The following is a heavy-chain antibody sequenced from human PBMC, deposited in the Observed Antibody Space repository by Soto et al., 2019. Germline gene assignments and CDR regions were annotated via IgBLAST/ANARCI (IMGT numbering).Heavy chain of an antibody. V-gene: IGHV3-30-3*01. J-gene: IGHJ6*02. D-gene: IGHD3-9*01. CDR2: ISYDGSNK. Sequence: GGSLRLSCAASGFTFSSYAMHWVRQAPGEGLGWVAVISYDGSNKYYADSVKGRFTISRDNSKNTLYLQMNSLRAEDTAVYYCARGGNWLFPQPRYYYGMDVWGQGTTVNVSS. CDR3: ARGGNWLFPQPRYYYGMDV. CDR1: GFTFSSYA.